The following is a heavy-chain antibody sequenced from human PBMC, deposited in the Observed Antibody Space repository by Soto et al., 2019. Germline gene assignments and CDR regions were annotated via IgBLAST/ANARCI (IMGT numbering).Heavy chain of an antibody. J-gene: IGHJ4*02. Sequence: ASVKVSSKASGYTFDAYDINWVRQATGQGLEWMAFMTPSTGNTGYAQKFQGRVALTRDTSTGTAYMELSGLIFEDTAVYYCVALARWGQGTPVTVSS. D-gene: IGHD6-19*01. V-gene: IGHV1-8*02. CDR3: VALAR. CDR2: MTPSTGNT. CDR1: GYTFDAYD.